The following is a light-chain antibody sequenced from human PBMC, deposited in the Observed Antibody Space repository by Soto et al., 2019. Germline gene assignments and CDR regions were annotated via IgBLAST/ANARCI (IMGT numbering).Light chain of an antibody. J-gene: IGLJ2*01. CDR3: PSYDSSLSAVV. Sequence: QSVLTQPPSVSGAPGQRVTISCTGSSSNIGAGYDVHWYQQLPGTAPKLLIYGNSNRPSGVPDRFSGSKSGTSASLAITGLQAEDEGDYYCPSYDSSLSAVVFGGGTQLTVL. V-gene: IGLV1-40*01. CDR1: SSNIGAGYD. CDR2: GNS.